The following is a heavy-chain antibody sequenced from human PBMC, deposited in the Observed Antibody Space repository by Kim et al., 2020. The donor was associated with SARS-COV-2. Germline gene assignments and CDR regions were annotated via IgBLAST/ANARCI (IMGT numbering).Heavy chain of an antibody. CDR1: GIPFSNAW. CDR2: IKSKTDGGTA. CDR3: TTVSMR. V-gene: IGHV3-15*01. D-gene: IGHD2-2*01. Sequence: GGSLRLCCAVSGIPFSNAWFNWVRQSPGKGLEWVGRIKSKTDGGTADLAAPVKGRFAISRDDSKNTLSLLMNNVETDDSAVYYCTTVSMRWGQGTLVTVSS. J-gene: IGHJ4*02.